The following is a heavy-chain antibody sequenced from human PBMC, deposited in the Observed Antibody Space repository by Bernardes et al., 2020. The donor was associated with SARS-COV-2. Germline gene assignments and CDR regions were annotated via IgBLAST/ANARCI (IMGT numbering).Heavy chain of an antibody. CDR1: GFTFSSYW. CDR2: INSDGSST. Sequence: GGSLRLSCAASGFTFSSYWMHWVRQAPGKGLVWVSRINSDGSSTSYADSVKGRFTISRDNAKNTLYLQMNSLRAEDTAVYYCARYSDIVVVPAAIDAFDIWGQGTMVTVSS. V-gene: IGHV3-74*01. D-gene: IGHD2-2*02. J-gene: IGHJ3*02. CDR3: ARYSDIVVVPAAIDAFDI.